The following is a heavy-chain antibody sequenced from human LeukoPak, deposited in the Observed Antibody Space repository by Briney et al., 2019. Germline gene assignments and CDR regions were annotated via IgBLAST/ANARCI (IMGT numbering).Heavy chain of an antibody. V-gene: IGHV1-46*01. J-gene: IGHJ6*02. CDR3: ARARPGRNLYYYYYGMDV. CDR2: INPSGGST. CDR1: GYTFTNDA. Sequence: GASVKVSCKASGYTFTNDAIIWVRQAPGQGLEWMGIINPSGGSTSYAQKFQGRVTMTGDTSTSTVYMELSSLRSEDTAVYYCARARPGRNLYYYYYGMDVWGQGTTVTVSS.